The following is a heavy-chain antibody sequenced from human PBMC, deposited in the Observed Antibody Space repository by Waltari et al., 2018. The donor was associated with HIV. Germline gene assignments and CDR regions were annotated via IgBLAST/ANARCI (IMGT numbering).Heavy chain of an antibody. J-gene: IGHJ3*02. Sequence: ELHVVESGGGLVQPGGSLRLSCAASGFTFSGYEMSWVRQAPGKGLEWVSYISSSGSTIYFADSVKGRFTMSRDNAKNSLYLRMNSLRAEDTAIYYCARAFMIRGTGAFDIWGQGTMVTVSS. V-gene: IGHV3-48*03. CDR2: ISSSGSTI. D-gene: IGHD3-10*01. CDR1: GFTFSGYE. CDR3: ARAFMIRGTGAFDI.